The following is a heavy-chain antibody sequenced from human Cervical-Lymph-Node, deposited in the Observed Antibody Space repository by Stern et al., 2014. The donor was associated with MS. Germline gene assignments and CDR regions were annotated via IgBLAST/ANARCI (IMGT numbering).Heavy chain of an antibody. D-gene: IGHD1-1*01. CDR1: GGSLRSGSYY. J-gene: IGHJ4*02. CDR3: ARGGRTGTMTYDY. CDR2: TTTRGRT. Sequence: QVQLQESGPGLVKPSQTLSLTCTVSGGSLRSGSYYWSWIRQPAGKGLGWIGCTTTRGRTNYTLSLKRRAPISVATSKTQFSRRLSSVTAADTAVYYCARGGRTGTMTYDYWGQGNLVTVSS. V-gene: IGHV4-61*02.